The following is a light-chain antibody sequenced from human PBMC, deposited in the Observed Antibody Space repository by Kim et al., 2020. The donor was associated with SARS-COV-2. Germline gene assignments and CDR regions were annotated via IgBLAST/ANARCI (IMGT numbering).Light chain of an antibody. CDR2: EVN. J-gene: IGLJ2*01. CDR1: SSDIGAYDF. CDR3: TSHAGKYRV. Sequence: QSALTQPPSASGSPGQSVTISCTGSSSDIGAYDFVSWYQQHPGKAPKLLIYEVNKRPSGVPDRFSGTKSGNTASLTVSGLQAEDEADYFCTSHAGKYRVFAGATKLTVL. V-gene: IGLV2-8*01.